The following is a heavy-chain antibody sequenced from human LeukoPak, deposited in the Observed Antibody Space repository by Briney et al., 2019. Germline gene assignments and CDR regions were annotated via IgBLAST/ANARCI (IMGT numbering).Heavy chain of an antibody. CDR3: ASRQYYYDSSGYQFPDY. J-gene: IGHJ4*02. V-gene: IGHV3-33*01. Sequence: GGSLRLSCAASGFTFSSYGMHWVRQAPGKGLEGVAVIWYDGSNKYYADSVKGRFTISRDNSKNTLYLQMNSLRAEDTAVYYCASRQYYYDSSGYQFPDYWGQGTLVTVSS. CDR2: IWYDGSNK. D-gene: IGHD3-22*01. CDR1: GFTFSSYG.